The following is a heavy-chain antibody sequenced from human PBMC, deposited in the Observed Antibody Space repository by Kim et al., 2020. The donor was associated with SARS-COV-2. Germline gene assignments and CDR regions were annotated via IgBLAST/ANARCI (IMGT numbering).Heavy chain of an antibody. Sequence: QGRVTITADESTSTAYMELSSLRSEDTAVYYCARDRYYGSGSRSHDAFDIWGQGTMVTVSS. CDR3: ARDRYYGSGSRSHDAFDI. J-gene: IGHJ3*02. V-gene: IGHV1-69*01. D-gene: IGHD3-10*01.